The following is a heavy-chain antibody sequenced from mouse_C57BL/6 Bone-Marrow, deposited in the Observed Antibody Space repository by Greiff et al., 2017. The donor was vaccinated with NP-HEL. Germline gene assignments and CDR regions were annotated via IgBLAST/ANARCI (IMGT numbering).Heavy chain of an antibody. CDR2: ISDGGSYT. V-gene: IGHV5-4*01. Sequence: EVQLQESGGGLVKPGGSLKLSCAASGFTFSSYAMSWVRQTPEKRLEWVATISDGGSYTYYPDNVKGRFTISRDNAKNNLYLQMSHLKSEDTAMYYCARGDYDYFDYWGQGTTLTVSS. CDR3: ARGDYDYFDY. J-gene: IGHJ2*01. CDR1: GFTFSSYA. D-gene: IGHD2-4*01.